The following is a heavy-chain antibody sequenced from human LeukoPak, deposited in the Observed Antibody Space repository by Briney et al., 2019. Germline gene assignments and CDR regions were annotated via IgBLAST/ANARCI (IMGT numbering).Heavy chain of an antibody. J-gene: IGHJ3*02. D-gene: IGHD6-13*01. V-gene: IGHV4-39*07. CDR3: ARDLGIAAAGTSAFDI. CDR2: IYYSGST. Sequence: SETLSLTCTVSGGSISSSSYYWGWVRQPPGKGLEWIGSIYYSGSTYYNPPLKSRVTISVDTSKNQFSLKLSSVTAADTAVYYCARDLGIAAAGTSAFDIWGQGTMVTVSS. CDR1: GGSISSSSYY.